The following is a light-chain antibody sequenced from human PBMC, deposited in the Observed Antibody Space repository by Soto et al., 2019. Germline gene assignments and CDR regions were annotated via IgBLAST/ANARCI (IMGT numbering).Light chain of an antibody. J-gene: IGLJ2*01. Sequence: QSVLTQPPSASGTPGQRVTISCSGSSSNIGGNIVNWYQQLPGTAPKLLSFGNDQRPSWVPDRFSGCKSGTSASLAISGLQSEDEANYYCAAWDDSLNGVVFGGGTKLTVL. CDR1: SSNIGGNI. V-gene: IGLV1-44*01. CDR3: AAWDDSLNGVV. CDR2: GND.